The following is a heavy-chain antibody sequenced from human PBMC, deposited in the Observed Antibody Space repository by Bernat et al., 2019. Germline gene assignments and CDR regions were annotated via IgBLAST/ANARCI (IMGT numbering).Heavy chain of an antibody. V-gene: IGHV3-73*01. CDR3: TRRQSQGGNSVRVNYYGMDV. CDR1: GFTFSGSA. J-gene: IGHJ6*02. Sequence: EVQLVESGGGLVQPGGSLKLSCAASGFTFSGSAMHWVRQASGKGLEWVGRIRSKANSYATAYAGSVKGRFTISRDDSKNTAYLQMNSLKTEDTAVYYCTRRQSQGGNSVRVNYYGMDVWGQGTTVTVSS. D-gene: IGHD4-23*01. CDR2: IRSKANSYAT.